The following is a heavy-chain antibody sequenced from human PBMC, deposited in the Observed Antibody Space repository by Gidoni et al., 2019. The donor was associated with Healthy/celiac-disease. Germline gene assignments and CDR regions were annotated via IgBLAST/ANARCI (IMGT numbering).Heavy chain of an antibody. CDR1: GDTFTSYD. V-gene: IGHV1-8*01. J-gene: IGHJ6*03. Sequence: QVQLVQSGAEVKKPGASVKVSGKASGDTFTSYDINWVRQATGQGLEWIGWMNPNSGNTGYAQKFQGRVTMTRNTSISTAYMELSSLRSEDTAVYYCARGGNYYYYMDVWGKGTTVTVSS. CDR2: MNPNSGNT. CDR3: ARGGNYYYYMDV.